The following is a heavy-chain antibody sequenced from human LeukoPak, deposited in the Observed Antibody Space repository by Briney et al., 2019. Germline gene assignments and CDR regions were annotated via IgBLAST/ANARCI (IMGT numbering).Heavy chain of an antibody. CDR2: INPNSGGT. V-gene: IGHV1-2*02. D-gene: IGHD5-24*01. CDR3: ARATRRIRDCYTDY. J-gene: IGHJ4*02. Sequence: ASVKVSCKASGYTFTSYYMHWVRQAPGQGLEWMGWINPNSGGTNYAQKFQGRVTITRDTSISTAYMELSRLRSDDTAVYYCARATRRIRDCYTDYWGQGNLVSVSS. CDR1: GYTFTSYY.